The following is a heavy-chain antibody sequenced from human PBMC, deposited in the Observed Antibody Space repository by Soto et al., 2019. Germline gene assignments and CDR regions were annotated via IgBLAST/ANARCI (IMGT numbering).Heavy chain of an antibody. J-gene: IGHJ6*03. CDR2: IYYSGST. Sequence: ATLSLTCTISCGSIRIFYWSWSRQPPGQGLEWIGYIYYSGSTNYNPSLKSRVTISVDTSKNQFSLKLSSVTAADTAVYYCARSTYYDFWSGYRKSCYYYMDVWGKGTTVTVSS. CDR3: ARSTYYDFWSGYRKSCYYYMDV. CDR1: CGSIRIFY. V-gene: IGHV4-59*01. D-gene: IGHD3-3*01.